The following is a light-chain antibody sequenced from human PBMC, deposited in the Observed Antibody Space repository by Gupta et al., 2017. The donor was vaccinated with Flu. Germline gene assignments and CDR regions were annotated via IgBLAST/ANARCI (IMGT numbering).Light chain of an antibody. CDR1: SGHSSYS. Sequence: QLVLPQSPSASASLGASVQLTCTLSSGHSSYSIAWHQQQPEKGPRYVMRLNSDGSHSKGDGSPVHFSGSSSGADRYLTISSSQAEDEDDYYLQTWGTGNWVFGGGTKLTVL. V-gene: IGLV4-69*01. CDR2: LNSDGSH. CDR3: QTWGTGNWV. J-gene: IGLJ3*02.